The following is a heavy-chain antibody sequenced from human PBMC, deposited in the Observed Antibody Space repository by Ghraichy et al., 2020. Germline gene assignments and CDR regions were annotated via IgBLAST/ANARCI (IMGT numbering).Heavy chain of an antibody. CDR3: ARLTGSSSPTYYYYYMDV. Sequence: GESLNISCKGSGYSFTSYWIGWVRQMPGKGLEWMGIIYPGDSDTRYSPSFQGQVTISADKSISTAYLQWSSLKASDTAMYYCARLTGSSSPTYYYYYMDVWGKGTTVTVSS. V-gene: IGHV5-51*01. J-gene: IGHJ6*03. D-gene: IGHD6-13*01. CDR2: IYPGDSDT. CDR1: GYSFTSYW.